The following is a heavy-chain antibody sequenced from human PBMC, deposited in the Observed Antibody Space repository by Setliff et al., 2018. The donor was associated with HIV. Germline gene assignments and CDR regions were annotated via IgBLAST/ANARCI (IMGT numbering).Heavy chain of an antibody. Sequence: SETLSLTCTVSGGSISSGSDYWSWIRQPAGKGLEWIGHIYPSGSTNYNPSLKSRVTISVDTSKNQFSLKLSSVTAADTAVYYCATYADRESNRFDPWGQGILVTVSS. CDR3: ATYADRESNRFDP. CDR2: IYPSGST. V-gene: IGHV4-61*09. CDR1: GGSISSGSDY. D-gene: IGHD3-10*01. J-gene: IGHJ5*02.